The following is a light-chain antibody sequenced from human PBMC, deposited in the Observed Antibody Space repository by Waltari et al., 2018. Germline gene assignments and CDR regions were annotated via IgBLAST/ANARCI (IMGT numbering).Light chain of an antibody. CDR2: SAF. V-gene: IGKV1-16*01. CDR3: QRYDAYPFT. J-gene: IGKJ4*01. CDR1: QAIRDYY. Sequence: DIQMTQSPSSLSASVGDSVTITCRASQAIRDYYLAWFQQKPGKAPMPLIYSAFNLRSGVPSRFSGSGSGTDFTLTINNLQPEDFATYYCQRYDAYPFTFGGGTKVEIK.